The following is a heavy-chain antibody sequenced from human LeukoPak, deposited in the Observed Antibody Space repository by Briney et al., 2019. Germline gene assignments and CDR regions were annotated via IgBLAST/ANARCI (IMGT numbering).Heavy chain of an antibody. Sequence: PSETLSLTCTVSGYSISSGYYWGWIRQPPGKGLEWIGSIYHSGSTYYNPSLKSRVTISVDTSKNQFSLKLSSVTAAATAVYYCARDRYYGSGSLFDYWGQGTLVTVSS. CDR2: IYHSGST. CDR1: GYSISSGYY. CDR3: ARDRYYGSGSLFDY. D-gene: IGHD3-10*01. J-gene: IGHJ4*02. V-gene: IGHV4-38-2*02.